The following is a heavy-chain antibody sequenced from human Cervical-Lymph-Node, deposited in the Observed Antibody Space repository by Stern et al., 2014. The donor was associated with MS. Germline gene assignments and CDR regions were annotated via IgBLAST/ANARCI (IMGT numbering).Heavy chain of an antibody. CDR1: GFSLSTRGVG. D-gene: IGHD2-2*01. CDR3: AHWSSFTGPIDNYYFDY. Sequence: ESGPTLVKPTQTLTLTCTFSGFSLSTRGVGVGWIRQPPGKALEWLAIVYWDDDKRYSPSLQSRLTITKDTSKNQVVLTMTNMDPVDTATYYCAHWSSFTGPIDNYYFDYWGLGTLVTVSS. V-gene: IGHV2-5*02. J-gene: IGHJ4*02. CDR2: VYWDDDK.